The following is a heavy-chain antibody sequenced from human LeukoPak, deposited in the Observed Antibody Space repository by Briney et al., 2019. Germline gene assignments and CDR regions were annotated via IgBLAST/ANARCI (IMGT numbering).Heavy chain of an antibody. Sequence: PGGSLRLSCAASGFTFSDYEMNWVRQAPGKGLEWVSYISIGGSTIYYADSVKGRFTISRDNSKNTLYLQMNSLRAEDTAVYYCARFFSGGASSFDYWGQGTLVTVSS. V-gene: IGHV3-48*03. J-gene: IGHJ4*02. CDR1: GFTFSDYE. D-gene: IGHD6-19*01. CDR2: ISIGGSTI. CDR3: ARFFSGGASSFDY.